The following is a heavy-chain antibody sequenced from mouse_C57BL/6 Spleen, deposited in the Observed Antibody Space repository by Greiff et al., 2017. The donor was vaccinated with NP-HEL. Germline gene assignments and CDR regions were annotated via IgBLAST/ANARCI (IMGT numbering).Heavy chain of an antibody. V-gene: IGHV1-50*01. Sequence: QVQLQQPGAELVKPGASVKLSCKASGYTFTSYWMQWVKQRPGQGLEWIGEIDPSDSYTNYNHKFKGKATLTVDTSSSTAYMQLSSLTSEDSAVYYCARKTTTVVGGYFDVWGTGTTVTVSS. J-gene: IGHJ1*03. CDR1: GYTFTSYW. CDR2: IDPSDSYT. D-gene: IGHD1-1*01. CDR3: ARKTTTVVGGYFDV.